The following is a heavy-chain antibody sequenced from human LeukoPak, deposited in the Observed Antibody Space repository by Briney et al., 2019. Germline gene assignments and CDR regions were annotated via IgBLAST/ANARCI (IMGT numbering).Heavy chain of an antibody. D-gene: IGHD5-12*01. CDR1: RGSISGSIRSYY. CDR2: ISSSGSV. CDR3: ARIPLGYSGAYYFDY. J-gene: IGHJ4*02. V-gene: IGHV4-4*09. Sequence: ASETLSLTCTVSRGSISGSIRSYYWSWLRQPPGKGLEWIGYISSSGSVNDNPSLRGRVTISVDTSKNQFFLNLSSVSAADTAVYYCARIPLGYSGAYYFDYWGQGTLVTVSP.